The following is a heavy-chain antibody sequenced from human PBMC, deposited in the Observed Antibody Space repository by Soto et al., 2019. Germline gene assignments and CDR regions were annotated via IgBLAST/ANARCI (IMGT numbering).Heavy chain of an antibody. CDR2: IIPIFGTA. Sequence: QVQLVQSGAEVKKPGSSVKVSCKASGGTFNNYVINWVRQAPGQGLEWMGGIIPIFGTANYAQKFQGRVTITADKSTSTVYMELNSLRSEDTAVYYCAGRCDSTSCLAHFDYWGQGTLVTVSS. D-gene: IGHD2-2*01. CDR1: GGTFNNYV. J-gene: IGHJ4*02. V-gene: IGHV1-69*06. CDR3: AGRCDSTSCLAHFDY.